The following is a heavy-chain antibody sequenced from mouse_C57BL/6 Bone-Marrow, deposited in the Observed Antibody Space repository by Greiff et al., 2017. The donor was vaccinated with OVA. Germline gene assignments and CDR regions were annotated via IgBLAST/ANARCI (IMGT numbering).Heavy chain of an antibody. V-gene: IGHV1-55*01. D-gene: IGHD2-1*01. CDR2: IYPGSGST. CDR1: GYTFTSYW. CDR3: ARNGNYLYFDV. J-gene: IGHJ1*03. Sequence: QVQLKESGAELVKPGASVKMSCKASGYTFTSYWITWVKQRPGQGLEWIGDIYPGSGSTNYNEKFKSKATLSVDTSSSTAYMQLSSLTSEDSAVYYCARNGNYLYFDVWGTGTTVTVSS.